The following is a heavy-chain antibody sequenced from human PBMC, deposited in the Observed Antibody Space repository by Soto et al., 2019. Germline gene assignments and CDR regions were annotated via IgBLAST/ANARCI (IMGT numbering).Heavy chain of an antibody. D-gene: IGHD3-16*01. CDR3: ARLPSRHWGDY. J-gene: IGHJ4*02. Sequence: QVQESGPGLVKPSETLSLTCTVSGSSISSSGYYWGCLRQPPGRGLEWIGSLYYNVGTYYNPSLKSRVTLSGDTSANQFSLMLHSVTAADTAIYYCARLPSRHWGDYWGQGTLVTVSS. CDR2: LYYNVGT. V-gene: IGHV4-39*01. CDR1: GSSISSSGYY.